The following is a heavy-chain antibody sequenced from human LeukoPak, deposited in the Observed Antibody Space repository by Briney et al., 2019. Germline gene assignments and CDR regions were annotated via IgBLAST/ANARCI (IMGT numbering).Heavy chain of an antibody. Sequence: GGSLRLSCASSGFTFSRYWMSWVRQAPGKGLEGVANINQDGSEKYYVDSVKGRFTISRGNDKNSLYLQMNSLIAEDTAVYYCARDGYSGYDSTDYWGQGTLVTVSS. CDR1: GFTFSRYW. CDR3: ARDGYSGYDSTDY. V-gene: IGHV3-7*01. CDR2: INQDGSEK. D-gene: IGHD5-12*01. J-gene: IGHJ4*02.